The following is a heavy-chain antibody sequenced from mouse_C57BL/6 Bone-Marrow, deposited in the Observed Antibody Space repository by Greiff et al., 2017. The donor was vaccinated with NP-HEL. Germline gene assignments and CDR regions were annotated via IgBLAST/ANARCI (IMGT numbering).Heavy chain of an antibody. CDR2: INPNNGGT. D-gene: IGHD3-2*02. Sequence: QVQLQQPGTELVKPGASVKLSCKASGYTFTSYWMHWLKQRPGQGLEWIGNINPNNGGTNDNEKFKTKATPSVDKSSSTAYMQLSSLTSEDSAVYYCARDSGYAFDYWGQGTTLTVSS. CDR3: ARDSGYAFDY. V-gene: IGHV1-53*01. CDR1: GYTFTSYW. J-gene: IGHJ2*01.